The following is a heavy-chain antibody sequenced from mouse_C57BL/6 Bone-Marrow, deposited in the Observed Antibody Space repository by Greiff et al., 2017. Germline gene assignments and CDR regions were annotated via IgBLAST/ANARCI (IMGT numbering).Heavy chain of an antibody. D-gene: IGHD2-3*01. J-gene: IGHJ3*01. CDR2: LAPANGKT. Sequence: VQLQQSVAELVRPGASVTLSCTASGFNIKNTYMHWVKQRPEQGLEWIGRLAPANGKTKYAPKFQGKATITADTSSNTAYLQLSSLTSDDTASYYWASQRWSYWGQGTLVTVSA. V-gene: IGHV14-3*01. CDR3: ASQRWSY. CDR1: GFNIKNTY.